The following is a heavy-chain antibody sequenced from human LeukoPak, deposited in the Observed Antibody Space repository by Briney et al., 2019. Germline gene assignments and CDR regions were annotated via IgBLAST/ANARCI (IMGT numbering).Heavy chain of an antibody. V-gene: IGHV3-23*01. J-gene: IGHJ4*02. CDR1: GFTFSSYA. Sequence: PGGSLRLSCAASGFTFSSYAMSWVRQAPGKGLEWVSAISGSGGSTYYADSVKGRFTISRDNSKNTLYLQMNSLRAEDTAVYYCAKVLLGDTWQWLYGYYFDYWGQGTLVTVSS. CDR3: AKVLLGDTWQWLYGYYFDY. D-gene: IGHD6-19*01. CDR2: ISGSGGST.